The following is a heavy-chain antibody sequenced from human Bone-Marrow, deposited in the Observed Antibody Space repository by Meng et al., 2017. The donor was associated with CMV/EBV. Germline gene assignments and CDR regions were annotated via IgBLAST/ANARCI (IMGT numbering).Heavy chain of an antibody. CDR1: GFTFSSYA. Sequence: GGSLRLSCAASGFTFSSYAMHWVRQAPGKGLEWVAVISNDGINRYYADSVKGRFTISRDNSKNTLYLQMNSLRAADTAAYYCAKDLAPTDYYYYYGMDVWGPGNTVTVSS. V-gene: IGHV3-30*04. CDR3: AKDLAPTDYYYYYGMDV. D-gene: IGHD4-11*01. CDR2: ISNDGINR. J-gene: IGHJ6*01.